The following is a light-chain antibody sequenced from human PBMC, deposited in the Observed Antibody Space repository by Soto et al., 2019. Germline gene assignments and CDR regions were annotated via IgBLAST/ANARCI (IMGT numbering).Light chain of an antibody. Sequence: QSALTQPRSVSGSPGQSVTISCAGTSSDVGAYNWVSWYQQHPGKVPKLIIYDVTRRPSGVPDRFSGPKSGNTASLTISGLQADDEADYYCCSYAGSYTLVFGGGTKLTVL. V-gene: IGLV2-11*01. CDR1: SSDVGAYNW. J-gene: IGLJ3*02. CDR3: CSYAGSYTLV. CDR2: DVT.